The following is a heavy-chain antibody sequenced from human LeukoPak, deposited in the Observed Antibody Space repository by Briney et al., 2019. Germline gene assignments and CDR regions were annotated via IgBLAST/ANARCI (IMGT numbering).Heavy chain of an antibody. CDR1: GGSISSGGYS. Sequence: PSQTLSLTCTVSGGSISSGGYSWSWIRQHPGKGLEWIGYIYHSGSTYYNPSLKSRVTISVDRSKNQFSLKLSSVTAADTAVYYCARLPIAVAWGFDYWGQGTLVTVSS. V-gene: IGHV4-30-2*01. CDR2: IYHSGST. J-gene: IGHJ4*02. D-gene: IGHD6-19*01. CDR3: ARLPIAVAWGFDY.